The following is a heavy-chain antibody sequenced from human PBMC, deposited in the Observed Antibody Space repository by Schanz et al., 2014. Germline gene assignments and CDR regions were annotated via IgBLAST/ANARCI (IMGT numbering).Heavy chain of an antibody. CDR1: GFTFSSYG. CDR3: ARGIITMVRGGDVGAFDI. CDR2: ISYDGSNK. D-gene: IGHD3-10*01. J-gene: IGHJ3*02. V-gene: IGHV3-30*03. Sequence: QVYLVESGGDLVKPGGSLRLSCAASGFTFSSYGMHWVRQSPGKGLEWVALISYDGSNKYYADSVKGRFTISRDSSKNTLYLQMNSLRAEDTAVYYCARGIITMVRGGDVGAFDIWGQGTMVTVSS.